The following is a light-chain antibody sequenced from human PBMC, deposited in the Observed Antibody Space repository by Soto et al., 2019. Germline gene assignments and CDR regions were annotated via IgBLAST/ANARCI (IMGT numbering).Light chain of an antibody. Sequence: DIQMTQSPSTLSASVGDRVTITCRASQSISSWLAWYQQKPGKAPKLLIYKASSLESGVPSRFSGSGSGPEFTLTISSLQPEDFATYYCQQLNSYPYTFAQGTKLEIK. J-gene: IGKJ2*01. CDR2: KAS. CDR1: QSISSW. CDR3: QQLNSYPYT. V-gene: IGKV1-5*03.